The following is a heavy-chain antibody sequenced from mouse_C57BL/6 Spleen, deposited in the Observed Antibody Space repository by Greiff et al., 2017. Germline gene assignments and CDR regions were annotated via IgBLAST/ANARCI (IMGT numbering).Heavy chain of an antibody. CDR1: GYTFTSYW. CDR2: IYPGSGST. Sequence: VQLQQPGAELVKPGASVKMSCKASGYTFTSYWITWVKQRPGQGLEWIGDIYPGSGSTNYNEKFKSKATLTVDTSSSTAYMQLSSLTSEDSAVYYCARLGYYGSWAMDYWGQGTSVTVSS. CDR3: ARLGYYGSWAMDY. D-gene: IGHD1-1*01. J-gene: IGHJ4*01. V-gene: IGHV1-55*01.